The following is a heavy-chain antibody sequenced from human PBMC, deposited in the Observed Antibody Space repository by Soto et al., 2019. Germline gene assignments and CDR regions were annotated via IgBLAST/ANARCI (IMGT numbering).Heavy chain of an antibody. CDR3: ARANGGLYYFDY. J-gene: IGHJ4*02. CDR2: IGTAGDT. CDR1: GFTFISYD. Sequence: EVQLVESGGGLVQPGGSLRLSCAASGFTFISYDMHWVRQATGKGLEWVSAIGTAGDTYYPGSVKGRFTISSENAKNSLYLQMNSLRAGDTAVYYCARANGGLYYFDYWGQGTLVTVSS. V-gene: IGHV3-13*01. D-gene: IGHD4-17*01.